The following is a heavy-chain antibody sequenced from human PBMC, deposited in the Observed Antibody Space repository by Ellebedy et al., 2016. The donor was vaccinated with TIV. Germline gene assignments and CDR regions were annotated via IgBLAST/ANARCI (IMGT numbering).Heavy chain of an antibody. V-gene: IGHV4-34*01. J-gene: IGHJ4*02. CDR3: ARGRRYADTSGSYLDY. D-gene: IGHD3-22*01. CDR2: IDHSGST. CDR1: GGTFNGYY. Sequence: SETLSLXXAVYGGTFNGYYWTWIRQPPGKGLEWIGEIDHSGSTNYNPSLRGPVTISVDTSKNQFSLKVTSVTAADMGVYYCARGRRYADTSGSYLDYWGRGTLVTVSS.